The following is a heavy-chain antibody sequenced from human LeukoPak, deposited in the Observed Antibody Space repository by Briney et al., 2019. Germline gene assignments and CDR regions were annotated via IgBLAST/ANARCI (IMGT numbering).Heavy chain of an antibody. Sequence: SGGSLRLSCAASGFTVSSNYMSWVRQAPGKGLEWVSLLYSGGSTYYAESVKGRFTISRDNSKNTLYLQMNSLRAEDTAVYYCARESAGVGYIYGYFYWGQGTLVTVSS. V-gene: IGHV3-53*01. CDR3: ARESAGVGYIYGYFY. D-gene: IGHD5-18*01. CDR1: GFTVSSNY. J-gene: IGHJ4*02. CDR2: LYSGGST.